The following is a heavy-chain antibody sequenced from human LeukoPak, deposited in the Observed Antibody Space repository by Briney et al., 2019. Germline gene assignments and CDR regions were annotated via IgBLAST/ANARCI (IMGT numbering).Heavy chain of an antibody. CDR1: GGSISNYY. CDR2: IYSSGST. V-gene: IGHV4-59*01. Sequence: SETLSLTCTASGGSISNYYWSWIRQPPGKGLEWIGYIYSSGSTNYNPSLKSRVTISVDTSKIQFSLKLSSVTAADTAAYYCAGGCEYVGYDYWGQGTLVTVSS. J-gene: IGHJ4*02. CDR3: AGGCEYVGYDY. D-gene: IGHD3-16*01.